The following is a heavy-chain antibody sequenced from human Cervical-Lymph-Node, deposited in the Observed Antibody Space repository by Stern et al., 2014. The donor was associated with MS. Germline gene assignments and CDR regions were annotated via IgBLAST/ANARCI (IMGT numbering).Heavy chain of an antibody. D-gene: IGHD6-19*01. V-gene: IGHV2-70*04. CDR3: ARTTVRSNGWSFDY. J-gene: IGHJ4*02. CDR2: IDWDDDK. CDR1: GFSLSTSGMR. Sequence: QVTLKESGPALVKPTQTLTLTCTFSGFSLSTSGMRVSWIRQPPGKALEWLARIDWDDDKFYSTSLKTRLTISKDTSKNQVVLTMTNMDPVDTATYYCARTTVRSNGWSFDYWGQGTLVTVSS.